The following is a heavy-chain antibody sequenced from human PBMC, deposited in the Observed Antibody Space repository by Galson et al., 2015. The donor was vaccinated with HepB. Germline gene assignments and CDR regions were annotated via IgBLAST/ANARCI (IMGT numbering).Heavy chain of an antibody. CDR1: GYTFTGYY. D-gene: IGHD6-6*01. CDR3: ARAQGGHSSSSDPQYYYYGMDV. Sequence: SVKVSCKASGYTFTGYYMHWVRQAPGHGLEWMGWINPNSGGTNYAQKFQGWVTMTRDTSISTAYMELSRLRSDDTAVYYCARAQGGHSSSSDPQYYYYGMDVWGQGTTVTVSS. V-gene: IGHV1-2*04. J-gene: IGHJ6*02. CDR2: INPNSGGT.